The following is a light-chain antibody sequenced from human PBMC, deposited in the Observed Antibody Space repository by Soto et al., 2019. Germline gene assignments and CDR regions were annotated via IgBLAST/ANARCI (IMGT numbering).Light chain of an antibody. Sequence: EIVLTQSPATLSSSPGERATLSCGASQSVSSSYLAWYQQKPGLAPRLLIYDASSRATGIPDRFSGSGSGTDFTLTISRLEPEDFAVYYCQQYGSSPPWTFGQGTKVDIK. V-gene: IGKV3D-20*01. CDR2: DAS. J-gene: IGKJ1*01. CDR1: QSVSSSY. CDR3: QQYGSSPPWT.